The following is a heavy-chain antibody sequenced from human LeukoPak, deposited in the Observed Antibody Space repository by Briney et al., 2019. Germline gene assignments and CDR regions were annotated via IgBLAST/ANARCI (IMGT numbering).Heavy chain of an antibody. D-gene: IGHD4-17*01. Sequence: SETLSLTCAVSGSSIRSDYNWGWIRQPPGKPLEWVGSIFHSGTTYYNPSLKSRVTISVDTSKNQFSLKLSSVTAADTAAYYCARVPWVTTVKVYYFDYWGQGTLVTVSS. V-gene: IGHV4-38-2*01. CDR1: GSSIRSDYN. CDR2: IFHSGTT. J-gene: IGHJ4*02. CDR3: ARVPWVTTVKVYYFDY.